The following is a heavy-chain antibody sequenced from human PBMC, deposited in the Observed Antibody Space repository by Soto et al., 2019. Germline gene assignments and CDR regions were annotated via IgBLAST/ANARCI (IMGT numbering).Heavy chain of an antibody. J-gene: IGHJ6*02. D-gene: IGHD6-19*01. CDR3: ARSIAVAGTYGMDV. V-gene: IGHV5-51*01. CDR1: YW. Sequence: YWSWVRQMPGKGLEWMGIIYPGDSDTRYSPSFQGQVTISADKSISTAYLQWSSLKASDTAMYYCARSIAVAGTYGMDVWGQGTTVTVSS. CDR2: IYPGDSDT.